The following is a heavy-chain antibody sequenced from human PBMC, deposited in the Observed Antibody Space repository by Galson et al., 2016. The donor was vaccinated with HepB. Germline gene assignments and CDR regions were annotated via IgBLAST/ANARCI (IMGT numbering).Heavy chain of an antibody. CDR1: GYTFATYG. CDR2: XXVYXGNT. D-gene: IGHD3-22*01. CDR3: ARDKGYDTSGVHCFDY. J-gene: IGHJ4*02. V-gene: IGHV1-18*01. Sequence: SVKVSCKASGYTFATYGISWVRQAXXXGLXXLGXXXVYXGNTNSAQTLQGRVTMTTDTSTSTAYMELRGLRSDDTAVYYCARDKGYDTSGVHCFDYWGQGTLVTVSS.